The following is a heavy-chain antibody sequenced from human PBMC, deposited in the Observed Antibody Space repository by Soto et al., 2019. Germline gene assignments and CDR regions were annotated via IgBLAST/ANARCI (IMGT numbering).Heavy chain of an antibody. CDR3: ATGSGYDLHYYYYYMDV. V-gene: IGHV1-46*03. D-gene: IGHD5-12*01. CDR2: INPSGGST. Sequence: ASVKVSCKASGYTFTSYYMHWVRQAPGQGLEWMGIINPSGGSTSYAQKFQGRVTMTRDTSTSTVYMELSSLRSEDTAVYYCATGSGYDLHYYYYYMDVWGKGTTVTVSS. J-gene: IGHJ6*03. CDR1: GYTFTSYY.